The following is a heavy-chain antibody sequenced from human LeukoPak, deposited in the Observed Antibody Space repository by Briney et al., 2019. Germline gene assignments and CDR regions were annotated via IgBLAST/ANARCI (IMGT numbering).Heavy chain of an antibody. CDR2: INPSGGST. D-gene: IGHD3-22*01. CDR3: ARDHYDDSSGFGAFDI. J-gene: IGHJ3*02. Sequence: ASVKVSCKASGYTFTSYYMHWVRQAPGQGLEWVGIINPSGGSTSYAQKFQGRVTMTRDMSKSTVYMELSSLRSEDTAVYYCARDHYDDSSGFGAFDIWGQGTMVTVSS. CDR1: GYTFTSYY. V-gene: IGHV1-46*01.